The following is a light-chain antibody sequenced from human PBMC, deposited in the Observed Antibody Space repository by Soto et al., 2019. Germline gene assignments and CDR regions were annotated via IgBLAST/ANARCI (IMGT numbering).Light chain of an antibody. CDR3: QQYNNYSPT. CDR1: QSISSW. V-gene: IGKV1-5*03. J-gene: IGKJ1*01. Sequence: DIQMTQSPSTLSASVGDRVTITCRASQSISSWLAWYQQKPGKAPNLLIYKASSLESGVPSRFSGSGSGSEFTLTISSLQPDEFATYYCQQYNNYSPTFGQGTKVEIK. CDR2: KAS.